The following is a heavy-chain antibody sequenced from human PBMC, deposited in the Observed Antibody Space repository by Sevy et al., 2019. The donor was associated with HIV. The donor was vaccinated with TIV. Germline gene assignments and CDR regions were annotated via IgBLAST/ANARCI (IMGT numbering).Heavy chain of an antibody. J-gene: IGHJ5*02. D-gene: IGHD2-2*01. CDR3: ARASVSTGYCSSTSCYAYSNWFDP. CDR2: IYYSGST. V-gene: IGHV4-59*13. Sequence: SETLSLTCTVSGGSISSYYWSWIRQPPGKGLEWIGYIYYSGSTNYNPSLKSRVTISVDTSKNQFSLKLSSVTAADTAVYYWARASVSTGYCSSTSCYAYSNWFDPWGQGTLVTVSS. CDR1: GGSISSYY.